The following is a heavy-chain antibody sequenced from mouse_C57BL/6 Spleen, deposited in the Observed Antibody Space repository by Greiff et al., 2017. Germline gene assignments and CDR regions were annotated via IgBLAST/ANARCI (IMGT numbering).Heavy chain of an antibody. J-gene: IGHJ4*01. D-gene: IGHD2-5*01. V-gene: IGHV1-64*01. CDR3: ARDYSNSYYARHY. CDR1: GYTFTSYW. Sequence: QVQLQQPGAELVKPGASVKLSCKASGYTFTSYWMHWVKQRPGQGLEWIGMIHPNSGSTNYNEKFKSKATLTVDKSSSTAYMQLSSLTSEDSAVYYCARDYSNSYYARHYWGQGTSVTVSS. CDR2: IHPNSGST.